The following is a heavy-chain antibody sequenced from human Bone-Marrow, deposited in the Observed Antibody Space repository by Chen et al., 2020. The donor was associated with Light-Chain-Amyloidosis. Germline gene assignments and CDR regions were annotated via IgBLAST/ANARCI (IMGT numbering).Heavy chain of an antibody. CDR2: ITDSGGET. CDR1: GFSFSSSA. D-gene: IGHD6-19*01. V-gene: IGHV3-23*01. CDR3: AKDWQSGF. J-gene: IGHJ4*02. Sequence: EVQLLESGGGLVQPGGSLRLSCTASGFSFSSSAMNWVRQAPGKGLECVSSITDSGGETFYKDSWRRRFTISRDNSRNTLYLQMNSLRAEDTAVYYCAKDWQSGFWGQGTLVTVSS.